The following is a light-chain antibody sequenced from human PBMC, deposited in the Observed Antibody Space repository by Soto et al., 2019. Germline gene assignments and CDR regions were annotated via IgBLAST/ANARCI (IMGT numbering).Light chain of an antibody. CDR3: GGGDDGVGGPA. CDR2: RNN. V-gene: IGLV1-47*01. Sequence: QSVLTQPPSASGTPGQRVTISCSGSNSNIGNKYVYWYQQLPGTAPKLLMYRNNHRPSGVPDRFSGSKSGTSASLAISGLRGGGGGGGGGGGGDDGVGGPAFGGGTKLTVL. CDR1: NSNIGNKY. J-gene: IGLJ3*02.